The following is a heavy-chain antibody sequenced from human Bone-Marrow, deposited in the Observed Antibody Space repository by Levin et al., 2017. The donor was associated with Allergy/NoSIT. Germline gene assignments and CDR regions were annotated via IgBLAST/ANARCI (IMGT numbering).Heavy chain of an antibody. CDR1: GFTFSSYG. D-gene: IGHD2-15*01. Sequence: GESLKISCAASGFTFSSYGMHWVRQAPGKGLEWVAVISYDGSNKYYADSVKGRFTISRDNSKNTLYLQMNSLRAEDTAVYYCAKDLQRYCSGGSCYLDYWGQGTLVTVSS. J-gene: IGHJ4*02. V-gene: IGHV3-30*18. CDR2: ISYDGSNK. CDR3: AKDLQRYCSGGSCYLDY.